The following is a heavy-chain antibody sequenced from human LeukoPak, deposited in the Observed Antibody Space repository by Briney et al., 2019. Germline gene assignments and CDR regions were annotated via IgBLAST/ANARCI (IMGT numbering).Heavy chain of an antibody. CDR1: GYTFTSYD. Sequence: ASVKVSCKASGYTFTSYDINWVRQATGQGLEWMGWMNPNSGNTGYAQKFQGRVTMTRNTSISTAYMELSSLRSEDTAVYYCARLSWDCSGGSCSFWFDPWGREPWSPSPQ. V-gene: IGHV1-8*01. J-gene: IGHJ5*02. D-gene: IGHD2-15*01. CDR3: ARLSWDCSGGSCSFWFDP. CDR2: MNPNSGNT.